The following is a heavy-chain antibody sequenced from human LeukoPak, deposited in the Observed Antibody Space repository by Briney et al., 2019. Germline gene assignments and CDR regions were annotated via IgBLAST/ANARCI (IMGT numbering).Heavy chain of an antibody. Sequence: SETLSLTCTVSGGSISSYYWSWIRQPPGKGLEWIGYIYYSGSTNYNPSLKSRVTISVDTSKNQFSLKLSSVTAADTAVYHCARDRGYYYDSSGYDYWGQGTLVTVSS. CDR1: GGSISSYY. CDR3: ARDRGYYYDSSGYDY. D-gene: IGHD3-22*01. CDR2: IYYSGST. V-gene: IGHV4-59*01. J-gene: IGHJ4*02.